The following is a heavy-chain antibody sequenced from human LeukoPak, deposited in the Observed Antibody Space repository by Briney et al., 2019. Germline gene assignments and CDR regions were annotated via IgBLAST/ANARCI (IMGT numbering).Heavy chain of an antibody. CDR3: ARHKGISGSYLCYYGMDV. Sequence: GESLKISCKGSGYSFTSYWIGWVRQMPGKGLEWMGIIYPGDSDTRYSPSFQGQVTISADKSISTAYLQWSSLKASDTAMYYCARHKGISGSYLCYYGMDVWGQGTTVTVSS. J-gene: IGHJ6*02. CDR1: GYSFTSYW. CDR2: IYPGDSDT. V-gene: IGHV5-51*01. D-gene: IGHD1-26*01.